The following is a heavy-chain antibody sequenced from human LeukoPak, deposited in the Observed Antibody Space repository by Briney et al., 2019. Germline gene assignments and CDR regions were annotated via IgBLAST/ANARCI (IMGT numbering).Heavy chain of an antibody. CDR3: RGYSYGYDY. CDR1: GGSISSSSYY. D-gene: IGHD5-18*01. J-gene: IGHJ4*02. CDR2: IYYIGST. Sequence: SEPLSLTCTVSGGSISSSSYYWGWIRQPPGKGVEGIGSIYYIGSTYYHPSLKSRVTISVDTSKNQFSLKLSSVTAADTAVYYCRGYSYGYDYWGQGTLVTVSS. V-gene: IGHV4-39*01.